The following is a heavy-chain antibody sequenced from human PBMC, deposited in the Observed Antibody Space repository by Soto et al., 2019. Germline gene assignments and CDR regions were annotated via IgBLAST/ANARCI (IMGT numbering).Heavy chain of an antibody. CDR3: ARVCGGDCHYGMDV. CDR1: GGSISSGGYY. V-gene: IGHV4-31*03. D-gene: IGHD2-21*02. Sequence: QVQLQESGPGLVKPSQTLSLTCTVSGGSISSGGYYWSWIRQHPGKGREWIGYIYYSGSTYYNPSLQSRVTISVDTSKNQFSLKRSSVTAADTAVYYWARVCGGDCHYGMDVWGQGTTVTVSS. J-gene: IGHJ6*02. CDR2: IYYSGST.